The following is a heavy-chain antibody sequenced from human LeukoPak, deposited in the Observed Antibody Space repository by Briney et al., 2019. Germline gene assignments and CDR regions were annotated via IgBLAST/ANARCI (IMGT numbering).Heavy chain of an antibody. CDR2: FSCSGST. D-gene: IGHD1-14*01. J-gene: IGHJ4*02. V-gene: IGHV4-39*01. CDR3: ARHSAGGDYFDY. Sequence: SETLSLTCSVSGGSISSCTYSWGWIRQPPGKGLEWIGSFSCSGSTYYNPSLKSRVTISVDTSKNQFSLKLSSVTAADTAVYYCARHSAGGDYFDYWGQGTLVTVSS. CDR1: GGSISSCTYS.